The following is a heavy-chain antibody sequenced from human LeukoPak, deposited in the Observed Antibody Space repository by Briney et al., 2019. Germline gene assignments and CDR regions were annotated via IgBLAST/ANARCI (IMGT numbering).Heavy chain of an antibody. CDR3: AKDSDYDYSGYDSDYYGMDV. V-gene: IGHV3-23*01. D-gene: IGHD5-12*01. CDR2: ISGSGGST. Sequence: GGSLRLSCAAPGFTFSSYAMSWVRQAPGKGLEWVSAISGSGGSTYYADSVKGRFTISRDNSKNTLYLQMNSLRAEDTAVYYCAKDSDYDYSGYDSDYYGMDVWGQGTTVTVSS. J-gene: IGHJ6*02. CDR1: GFTFSSYA.